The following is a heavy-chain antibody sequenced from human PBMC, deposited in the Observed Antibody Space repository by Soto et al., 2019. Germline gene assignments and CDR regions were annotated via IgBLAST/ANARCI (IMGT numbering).Heavy chain of an antibody. CDR2: IYYSGST. CDR3: ARHLGYCSSTSCPFDAYYYYYTDV. D-gene: IGHD2-2*01. Sequence: SETLSLTCTVSGGSISSHYWSWIRQPPGKGLEWIGYIYYSGSTNYNPSLKSRVTISVDTSKNQFSLKLSSVTAADTAVYYCARHLGYCSSTSCPFDAYYYYYTDVWGKGTSGTLSS. J-gene: IGHJ6*03. V-gene: IGHV4-59*08. CDR1: GGSISSHY.